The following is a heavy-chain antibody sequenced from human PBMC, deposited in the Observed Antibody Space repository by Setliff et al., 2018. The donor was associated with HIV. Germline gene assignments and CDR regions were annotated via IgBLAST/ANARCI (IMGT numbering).Heavy chain of an antibody. Sequence: ASVKVSCKASGYTFSTYGLTWVRQAPGQGLEWMGWIRADNGHTDYAQKFQGRVTMTADTSTSTAYMEMRTLRSDDTAVYYCARQLSNSLDFWGQGALVTVSS. CDR3: ARQLSNSLDF. D-gene: IGHD1-1*01. CDR2: IRADNGHT. V-gene: IGHV1-18*01. J-gene: IGHJ4*02. CDR1: GYTFSTYG.